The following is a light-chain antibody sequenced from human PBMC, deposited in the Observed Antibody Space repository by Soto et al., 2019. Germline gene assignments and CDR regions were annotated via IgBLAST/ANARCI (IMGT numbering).Light chain of an antibody. J-gene: IGKJ3*01. CDR2: EAS. Sequence: EIVLTQSPATLSLSPGERATLSCRASQNVSTYLAWYQQKPGQAPSLLIYEASNRATGIHARFSGSVSGTDFSRTISSLEPEDFATYYCQKRTTWLIFGPGTKVDIK. V-gene: IGKV3-11*01. CDR3: QKRTTWLI. CDR1: QNVSTY.